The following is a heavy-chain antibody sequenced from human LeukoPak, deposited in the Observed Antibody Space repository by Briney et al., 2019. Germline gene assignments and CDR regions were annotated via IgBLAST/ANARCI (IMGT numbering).Heavy chain of an antibody. CDR1: GYTFTGYY. CDR3: ARVGSGYSLLFDY. J-gene: IGHJ4*02. V-gene: IGHV1-2*02. Sequence: EASVKVSCKASGYTFTGYYMHWVRQAPGQGLEWMGWINPNSGGTNYAQKFQGRVTMTRDTSISTAYMELSRLRSDDTAVYYCARVGSGYSLLFDYWGQGTLVTVSS. CDR2: INPNSGGT. D-gene: IGHD3-22*01.